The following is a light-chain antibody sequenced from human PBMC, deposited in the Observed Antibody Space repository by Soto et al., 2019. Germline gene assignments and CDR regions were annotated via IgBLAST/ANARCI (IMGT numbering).Light chain of an antibody. Sequence: DIPLTQSPSSLSASLSERVTIXGRASQGISTYLNWYQQKPGKAPKLLIYAASSLQSGVPSRFSGSGSETDFTLTISSLQPEDFATYSCQQSYNTTWTFGQGTKVDIK. CDR2: AAS. J-gene: IGKJ1*01. CDR1: QGISTY. CDR3: QQSYNTTWT. V-gene: IGKV1-39*01.